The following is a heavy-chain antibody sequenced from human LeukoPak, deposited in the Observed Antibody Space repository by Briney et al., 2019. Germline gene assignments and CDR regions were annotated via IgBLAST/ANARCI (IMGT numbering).Heavy chain of an antibody. J-gene: IGHJ4*02. CDR1: GFTFSDYY. CDR2: ISSSSSYT. D-gene: IGHD3-10*01. V-gene: IGHV3-11*06. CDR3: ARNGGSGSYCIY. Sequence: GGSLRLSCAASGFTFSDYYMSWIRQAPGKGLEWVSYISSSSSYTNYADSVKGRFTISRDNAKNSLYLQMNSLRAEDTAVYYCARNGGSGSYCIYWGQGTLVTVSS.